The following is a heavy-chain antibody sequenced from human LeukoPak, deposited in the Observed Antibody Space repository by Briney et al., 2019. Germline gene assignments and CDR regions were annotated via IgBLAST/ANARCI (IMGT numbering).Heavy chain of an antibody. V-gene: IGHV1-18*01. CDR1: GYTFTSYG. D-gene: IGHD3-9*01. J-gene: IGHJ4*02. CDR2: ISAYNGNP. CDR3: ARASTSFLVLRYSLTGAPFDY. Sequence: ASVKVSCKASGYTFTSYGISWVRQAPGQGLEWMGWISAYNGNPNYAQKLQGRVTMTTDTSTSTAYMELRSLRSDDTAVYYCARASTSFLVLRYSLTGAPFDYWGQGTLVTVSS.